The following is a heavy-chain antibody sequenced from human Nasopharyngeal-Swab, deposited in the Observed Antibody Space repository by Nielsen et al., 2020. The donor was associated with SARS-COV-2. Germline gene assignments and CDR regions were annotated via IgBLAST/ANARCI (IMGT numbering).Heavy chain of an antibody. D-gene: IGHD4-17*01. V-gene: IGHV3-7*03. Sequence: GGSLRLSCAASGFTFSSYWMSWVRQAPGKGLEWVANIKQDGSEKYYVDSVKGRFTISRDNAKNSLYMQMNSPRAEDTAVYYCARRQYGDYYYYYGMDVWGQGTTVTVSS. CDR3: ARRQYGDYYYYYGMDV. CDR2: IKQDGSEK. CDR1: GFTFSSYW. J-gene: IGHJ6*02.